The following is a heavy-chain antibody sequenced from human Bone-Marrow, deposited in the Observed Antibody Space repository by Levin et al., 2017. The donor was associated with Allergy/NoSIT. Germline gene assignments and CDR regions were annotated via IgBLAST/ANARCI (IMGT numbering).Heavy chain of an antibody. D-gene: IGHD2-2*01. Sequence: ASVKVSCKASGYTFSDYDINWVRQAPGQGLEWMGWMNPKSGNSGHAQKFQGRVAMTRSISINTAYLELSSLRFEDTAVYYCARDCSSTSCPYNDYGMDVWGQGTTVTVSS. J-gene: IGHJ6*02. V-gene: IGHV1-8*01. CDR3: ARDCSSTSCPYNDYGMDV. CDR2: MNPKSGNS. CDR1: GYTFSDYD.